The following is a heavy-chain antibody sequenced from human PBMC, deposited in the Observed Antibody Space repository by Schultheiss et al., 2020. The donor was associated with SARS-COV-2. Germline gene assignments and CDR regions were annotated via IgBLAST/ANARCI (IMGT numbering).Heavy chain of an antibody. D-gene: IGHD2-21*01. Sequence: GGSLRLSCAVSGLTFGNYPMGWVRQAPGKGLEWVSGIIATGRSTYYADSVKGRFTISRDNSKSTLSLQMNSLRVEDTAVYYCAKGPLWNLASNMDVWGKGTTVTVSS. CDR2: IIATGRST. J-gene: IGHJ6*03. CDR1: GLTFGNYP. V-gene: IGHV3-23*01. CDR3: AKGPLWNLASNMDV.